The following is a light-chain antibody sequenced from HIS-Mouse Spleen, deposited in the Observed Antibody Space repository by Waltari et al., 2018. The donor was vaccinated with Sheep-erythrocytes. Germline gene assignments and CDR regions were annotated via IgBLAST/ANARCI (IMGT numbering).Light chain of an antibody. Sequence: QSALTQPASVSGSPGQSITISCTGTSSDVGRYNLVSWYQQHPGKAPKLMIYEGSKRPSGVSNRFSGSKSGNTASLTISGLQAEEEDDYYCCSYAGSNTWVFGGGTKLTVL. CDR2: EGS. CDR3: CSYAGSNTWV. CDR1: SSDVGRYNL. J-gene: IGLJ3*02. V-gene: IGLV2-23*01.